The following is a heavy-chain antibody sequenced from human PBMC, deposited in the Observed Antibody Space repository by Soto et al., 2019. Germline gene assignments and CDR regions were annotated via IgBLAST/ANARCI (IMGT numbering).Heavy chain of an antibody. D-gene: IGHD3-3*01. CDR2: INAGNGNT. CDR1: GYTFTSYA. Sequence: QDQLVQSGAEVKKPGASVKVSCKASGYTFTSYAMHWVRQAPGQSLEWMGWINAGNGNTKYSQKFQGRVTITRDTSASTAYMELSSLRSEDTAVYYCARDRDYDFWTGFDPWGQGTLVTVSS. J-gene: IGHJ5*02. V-gene: IGHV1-3*01. CDR3: ARDRDYDFWTGFDP.